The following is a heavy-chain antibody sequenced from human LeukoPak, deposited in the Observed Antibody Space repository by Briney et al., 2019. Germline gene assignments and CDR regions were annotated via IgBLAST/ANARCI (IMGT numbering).Heavy chain of an antibody. CDR3: ARIRDDYPYWYFDL. CDR1: GGSISSSSYY. D-gene: IGHD4-11*01. V-gene: IGHV4-39*07. Sequence: PSETLSLTCTVSGGSISSSSYYWGWIRQPPGKGLEWIGSIYYSGSTYYNPSLKSRVTISVDTSKNQFSLKLSSVTAADTAVYYCARIRDDYPYWYFDLWGRGTLVTVSS. J-gene: IGHJ2*01. CDR2: IYYSGST.